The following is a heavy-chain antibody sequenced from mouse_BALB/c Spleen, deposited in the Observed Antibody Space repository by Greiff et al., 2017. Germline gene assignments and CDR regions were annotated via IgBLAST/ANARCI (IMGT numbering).Heavy chain of an antibody. CDR1: GYSITSDYA. V-gene: IGHV3-2*02. Sequence: EVKLMESGPGLVKPSQSLSLTCTVTGYSITSDYAWNWIRQFPGNKLEWMGYISYSGSTSYNPSLKSRISITRDTSKNQFFLQLNSVTTEDTATYYCASHCTTVVATDMMDYWGQGTSVTVSS. CDR2: ISYSGST. J-gene: IGHJ4*01. D-gene: IGHD1-1*01. CDR3: ASHCTTVVATDMMDY.